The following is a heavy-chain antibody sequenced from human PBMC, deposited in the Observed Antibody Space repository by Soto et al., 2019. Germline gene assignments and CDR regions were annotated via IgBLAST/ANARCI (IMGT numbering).Heavy chain of an antibody. J-gene: IGHJ4*02. V-gene: IGHV5-51*01. CDR1: GYSFTSYW. CDR3: ARSSRGIDYTTGNQYYFDY. D-gene: IGHD1-1*01. Sequence: GESLKISCKGSGYSFTSYWIGWVRQMPGKGLEWMGIIFPGDSDTRYSPSFQGQVTISADKSISTAYLQWRSLKASDTAIYFCARSSRGIDYTTGNQYYFDYWGQGTLVTVSS. CDR2: IFPGDSDT.